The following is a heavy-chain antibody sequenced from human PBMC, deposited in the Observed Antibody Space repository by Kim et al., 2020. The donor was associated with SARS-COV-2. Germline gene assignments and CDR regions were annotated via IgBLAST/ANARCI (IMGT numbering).Heavy chain of an antibody. D-gene: IGHD1-7*01. J-gene: IGHJ6*02. V-gene: IGHV4-61*02. CDR2: IYTSGST. CDR1: GGSISSGSYY. CDR3: ARDRRPDNWNYEVGYYGMDV. Sequence: SETLSLTCTVSGGSISSGSYYWSWIRQPAGKGLEWIGRIYTSGSTNYNPSLKSRVTISVDTSKNQFSLKLSSVTAADTAVYYCARDRRPDNWNYEVGYYGMDVWGQGTTVTVSS.